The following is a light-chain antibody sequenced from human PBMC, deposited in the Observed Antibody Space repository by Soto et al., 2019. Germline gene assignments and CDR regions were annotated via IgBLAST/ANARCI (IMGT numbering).Light chain of an antibody. CDR3: QQYKDLPRT. J-gene: IGKJ1*01. CDR2: GAS. V-gene: IGKV3-15*01. CDR1: QSVTDS. Sequence: EIVMTQSPATLSVSPGERATLSSRASQSVTDSLAWYQQKPGQAPRLLIYGASTRYTGVPARFSGGGSETEFTLTISSLHSEDFAVYYCQQYKDLPRTFGQGTKVEI.